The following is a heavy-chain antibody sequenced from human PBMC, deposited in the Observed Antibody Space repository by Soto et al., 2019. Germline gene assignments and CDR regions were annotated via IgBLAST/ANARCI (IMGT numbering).Heavy chain of an antibody. Sequence: ASVKVSFKASGYTFTGYYMHWVRQAPGQGLEWMGWINPNSGGTNYAQKFQGWVTMTRDTSISTAYMELSRLRSDDTAVYYCARSRSVVGATDGQFDYWGQGTLVTVSS. CDR2: INPNSGGT. V-gene: IGHV1-2*04. D-gene: IGHD1-26*01. J-gene: IGHJ4*02. CDR1: GYTFTGYY. CDR3: ARSRSVVGATDGQFDY.